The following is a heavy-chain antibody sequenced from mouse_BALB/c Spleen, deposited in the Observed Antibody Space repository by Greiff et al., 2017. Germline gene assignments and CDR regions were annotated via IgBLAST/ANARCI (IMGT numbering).Heavy chain of an antibody. D-gene: IGHD1-1*01. V-gene: IGHV5-6*02. Sequence: EVKLEESGGDLVKPGGSLKLSCAASGFTFSSYGMSWVRQTPDKRLEWVATISSGGSYTYYPDSVKGRFTISRDNAKNTLYLQMSSLKSEDTAMYYCARLNYYGSGYYFDYWGQGTTLTVSS. J-gene: IGHJ2*01. CDR1: GFTFSSYG. CDR2: ISSGGSYT. CDR3: ARLNYYGSGYYFDY.